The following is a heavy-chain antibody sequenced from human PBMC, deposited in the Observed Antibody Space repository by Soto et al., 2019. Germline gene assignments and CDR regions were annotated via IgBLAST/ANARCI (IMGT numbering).Heavy chain of an antibody. Sequence: SETLSLTCTVSGVSIDNFFWSWIRQTPGKGLEWIGYVSQGGAAAYMSEGETTSYNPSLESRATISLDLPKNQFSLKLTSVTAADTAVYYCARQVRGVIKTRPGLGYWGQGTLVTVSS. CDR3: ARQVRGVIKTRPGLGY. D-gene: IGHD3-10*01. V-gene: IGHV4-59*08. CDR1: GVSIDNFF. J-gene: IGHJ4*02. CDR2: VSQGGAAAYMSEGETT.